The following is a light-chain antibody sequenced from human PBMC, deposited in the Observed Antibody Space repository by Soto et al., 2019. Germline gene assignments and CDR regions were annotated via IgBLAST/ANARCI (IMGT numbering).Light chain of an antibody. CDR2: KAS. V-gene: IGKV1-5*03. CDR3: QQYSDSWT. J-gene: IGKJ1*01. CDR1: QSISSW. Sequence: DIQMTQSPSTLSASVGDRVTITCRASQSISSWLAWYQQKPGTAPNLLIYKASTLQGGVPSRFSGSGSGTEFTLTISSLQPDDSAIYYCQQYSDSWTFGQGTKV.